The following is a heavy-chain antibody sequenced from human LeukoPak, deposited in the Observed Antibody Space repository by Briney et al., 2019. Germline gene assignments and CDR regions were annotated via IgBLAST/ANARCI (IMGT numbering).Heavy chain of an antibody. CDR3: AGPKIDDSSGYYYGY. CDR2: VIPIFGTA. D-gene: IGHD3-22*01. J-gene: IGHJ4*02. CDR1: VGTLSSYA. V-gene: IGHV1-69*13. Sequence: ASVNVSCKASVGTLSSYAISWVRQAPGQGLGWMGGVIPIFGTANYAQKFQGRVTITADESTSTAYMELSSLRSEDTAAYYCAGPKIDDSSGYYYGYWGQGTLVTVSS.